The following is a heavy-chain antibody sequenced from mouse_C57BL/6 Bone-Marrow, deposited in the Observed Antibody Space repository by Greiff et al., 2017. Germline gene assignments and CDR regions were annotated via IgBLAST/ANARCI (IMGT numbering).Heavy chain of an antibody. CDR2: IHPNSGST. CDR1: GYTFTGYW. Sequence: VKLQQPGAELVKPGASVKLSCTASGYTFTGYWMHWVKQRPGQGLEWIGMIHPNSGSTNYNEKFKSKATLPVDKSSSTAYMQLGSLTSGDSAVYYCAIRAWLAYWGQGTLVTVSA. J-gene: IGHJ3*01. V-gene: IGHV1-64*01. CDR3: AIRAWLAY.